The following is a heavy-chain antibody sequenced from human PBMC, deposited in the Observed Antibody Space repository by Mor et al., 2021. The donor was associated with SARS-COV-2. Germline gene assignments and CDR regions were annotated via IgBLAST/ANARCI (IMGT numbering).Heavy chain of an antibody. V-gene: IGHV3-7*03. CDR2: IKQDGSEK. Sequence: SFLIWGVRQAPGKGLEWVANIKQDGSEKYYVDSVKGRFTISRDNAKNSLYLQMNSLRAEDTAVYYCARVLIGARQWLVPYYYYGM. CDR1: SFL. CDR3: ARVLIGARQWLVPYYYYGM. J-gene: IGHJ6*01. D-gene: IGHD6-19*01.